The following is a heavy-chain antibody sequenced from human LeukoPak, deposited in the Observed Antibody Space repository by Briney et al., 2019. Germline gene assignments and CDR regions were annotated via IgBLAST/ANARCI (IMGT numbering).Heavy chain of an antibody. CDR2: ISYDGSNK. CDR3: ARGQQLWFGELN. Sequence: GGSLRLSCAASGFTFSSYAMHWVRQAPGKGLEWVAVISYDGSNKYYADSVKGRFTISRDNSKNTLYLQMNSLGAEDTAVYYCARGQQLWFGELNWGQGTLVTVSS. J-gene: IGHJ4*02. CDR1: GFTFSSYA. D-gene: IGHD3-10*01. V-gene: IGHV3-30*04.